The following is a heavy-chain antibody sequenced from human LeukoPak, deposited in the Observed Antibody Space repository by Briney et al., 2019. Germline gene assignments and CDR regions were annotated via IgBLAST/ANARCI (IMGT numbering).Heavy chain of an antibody. D-gene: IGHD5-12*01. V-gene: IGHV3-49*04. Sequence: GGSLRLSCTASGFTFGDYAMGWVRQVPGKGLEWVGFIRSKAYSGTTEYAASVKGRFTVSRDDSKSIAYLQMNSLRAEDTAVYYCAREERWLRVGDYWGQGTLVTVSS. J-gene: IGHJ4*02. CDR1: GFTFGDYA. CDR2: IRSKAYSGTT. CDR3: AREERWLRVGDY.